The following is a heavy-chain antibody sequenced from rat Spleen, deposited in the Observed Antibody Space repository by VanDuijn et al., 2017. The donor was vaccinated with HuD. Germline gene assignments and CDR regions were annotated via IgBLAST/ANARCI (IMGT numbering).Heavy chain of an antibody. CDR1: GFSLISYA. V-gene: IGHV2-13*01. J-gene: IGHJ1*01. CDR2: IWGDGST. D-gene: IGHD1-9*01. CDR3: ARDSTYPWGYFDF. Sequence: QVQLKESGPGLVQPSQTLSLTCTVSGFSLISYAVNWVRQPPGKGLEWMGGIWGDGSTKYSSVLKSRLSISRDTSKSQVFLKMNSLQTDDTATYYCARDSTYPWGYFDFWGPGTMVTMSS.